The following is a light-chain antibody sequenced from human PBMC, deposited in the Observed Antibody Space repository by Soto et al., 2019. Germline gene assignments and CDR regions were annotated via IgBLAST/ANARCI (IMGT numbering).Light chain of an antibody. V-gene: IGKV1-27*01. CDR2: AAS. CDR1: QGISNY. CDR3: QKYDSAPWT. Sequence: DIQMTQSPSSLSASVRDRVTITCRASQGISNYFAWYQQKPGKVPKLLIYAASTLQSGVPSRFSGSGSGTDFHLNISSLQPEDVATYYCQKYDSAPWTFGQGTKVEIK. J-gene: IGKJ1*01.